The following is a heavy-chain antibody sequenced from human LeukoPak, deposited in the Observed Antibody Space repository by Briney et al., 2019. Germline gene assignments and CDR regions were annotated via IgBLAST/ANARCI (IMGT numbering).Heavy chain of an antibody. D-gene: IGHD5-18*01. CDR3: ARGVDTAMANYYYYMGV. CDR2: IYTSGST. Sequence: SETLSLTCTVSGGSISSYYWSWIRQPAGKGLEWIGRIYTSGSTNYNPSLKSRVTMSVDTSKNQFSLKLSSVTAADTAVYYCARGVDTAMANYYYYMGVWGKGTTVTVSS. CDR1: GGSISSYY. V-gene: IGHV4-4*07. J-gene: IGHJ6*03.